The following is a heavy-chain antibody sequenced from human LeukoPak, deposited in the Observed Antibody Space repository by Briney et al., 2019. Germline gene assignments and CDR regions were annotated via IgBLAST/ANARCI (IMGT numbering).Heavy chain of an antibody. CDR3: AKATIEQWLVKVDSFDS. J-gene: IGHJ4*02. CDR2: ISSSSSYI. V-gene: IGHV3-21*04. D-gene: IGHD6-19*01. CDR1: GFTFSSYS. Sequence: GGSLRLSCAASGFTFSSYSMNWVRQAPGKGLEWVSSISSSSSYIYYADSVKGRFTISRDNAKNSLYLQMNSLRGEDTARYYCAKATIEQWLVKVDSFDSWGQGTLVSVSS.